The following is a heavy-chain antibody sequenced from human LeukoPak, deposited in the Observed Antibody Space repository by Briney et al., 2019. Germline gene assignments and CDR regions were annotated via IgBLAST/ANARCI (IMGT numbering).Heavy chain of an antibody. CDR2: ISYDGSNK. CDR3: AKINWGSYDDAFDI. CDR1: GFTFSSYA. J-gene: IGHJ3*02. Sequence: QPGGSLRLSCAASGFTFSSYAMTWVRQAPGKGLEWVAVISYDGSNKYYADSVKGRFTISRDNSKNTLYLQMNSLRAEDTAVYYCAKINWGSYDDAFDIWGQGTMVTVSS. D-gene: IGHD7-27*01. V-gene: IGHV3-30*18.